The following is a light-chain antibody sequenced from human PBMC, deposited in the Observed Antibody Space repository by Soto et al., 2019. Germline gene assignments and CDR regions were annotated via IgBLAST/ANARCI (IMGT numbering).Light chain of an antibody. J-gene: IGKJ4*01. CDR3: QQRSNWPPVT. V-gene: IGKV3-11*01. Sequence: IVLAQSPATLSLSPGERAALSCRGSQSVSSYLAWYQQKPGQAPRLLIYDASNRATGIPARFSGSGSGTDFTLTISSLEPEDFAVYYCQQRSNWPPVTFGGGTKVDIK. CDR1: QSVSSY. CDR2: DAS.